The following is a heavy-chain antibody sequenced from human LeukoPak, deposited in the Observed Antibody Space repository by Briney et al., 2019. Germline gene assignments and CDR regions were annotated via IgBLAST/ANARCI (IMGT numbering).Heavy chain of an antibody. V-gene: IGHV4-34*01. CDR2: INHSGST. J-gene: IGHJ4*02. D-gene: IGHD6-19*01. CDR3: ARARGAVADY. CDR1: GGSFSGYY. Sequence: SETLSLTCAVYGGSFSGYYWSWIRQPPGKGLEWIGEINHSGSTNYNPSLKSRVTISRDTSKNQFSLKVSSVTAADTAVYYCARARGAVADYWGQGTLVTVSS.